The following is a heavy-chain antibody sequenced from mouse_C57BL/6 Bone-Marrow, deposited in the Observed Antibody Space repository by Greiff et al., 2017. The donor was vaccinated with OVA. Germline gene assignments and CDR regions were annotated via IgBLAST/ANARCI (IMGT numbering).Heavy chain of an antibody. Sequence: EVKVEESGGGLVKPGGSLKLSCAASGFTFSSYTMSWVRQTPEKRLEWVATISGGGGNTYYPDSVKGRFTISRDNAKNTLYLQMSSLRSEDTALYYCARQTSMDYWGQGTSVTVSS. CDR3: ARQTSMDY. CDR1: GFTFSSYT. V-gene: IGHV5-9*01. J-gene: IGHJ4*01. CDR2: ISGGGGNT.